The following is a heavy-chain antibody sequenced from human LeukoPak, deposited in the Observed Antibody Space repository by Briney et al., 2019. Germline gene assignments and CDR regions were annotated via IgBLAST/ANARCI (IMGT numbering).Heavy chain of an antibody. V-gene: IGHV3-74*01. D-gene: IGHD2-15*01. CDR2: INSDGSTT. Sequence: GGSLRLSCAASGFTFSSYWMHWVRQAPGKGLVWVSRINSDGSTTNYADFVKGRFTISRDNAKNTLFLQMNSLRAEDTAVYYCATAEAGGGSYYPYWGQGNLVTVSS. CDR3: ATAEAGGGSYYPY. J-gene: IGHJ4*02. CDR1: GFTFSSYW.